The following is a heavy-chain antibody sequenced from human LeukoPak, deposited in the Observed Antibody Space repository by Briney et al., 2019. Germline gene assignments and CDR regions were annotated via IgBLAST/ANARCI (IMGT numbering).Heavy chain of an antibody. CDR1: GGTFSSYA. D-gene: IGHD2-2*01. J-gene: IGHJ3*02. CDR2: IIPIFGTA. V-gene: IGHV1-69*13. CDR3: ARGGYCSSTSCPRAFDI. Sequence: SVEVSCKASGGTFSSYAISWVRQAPGQGLEWMGGIIPIFGTANYAQKFQGRVTITADESTSTAYMELSSLRSEDTAVYYCARGGYCSSTSCPRAFDIWGQGTMVTVSS.